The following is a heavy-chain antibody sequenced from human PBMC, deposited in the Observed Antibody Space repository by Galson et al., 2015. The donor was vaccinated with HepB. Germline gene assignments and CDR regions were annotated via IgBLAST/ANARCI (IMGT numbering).Heavy chain of an antibody. CDR1: GFTFSSYG. J-gene: IGHJ4*02. CDR3: ARDLYEREYYFDY. V-gene: IGHV3-33*01. Sequence: SLRLSCAASGFTFSSYGMHWVRQAPGKGLEWVAVIWYDGSNKYYADSVKGRFTISRDNSKNTLYLQMNSLRAEDTAVYYCARDLYEREYYFDYWGQGTLVTVSS. D-gene: IGHD3-10*01. CDR2: IWYDGSNK.